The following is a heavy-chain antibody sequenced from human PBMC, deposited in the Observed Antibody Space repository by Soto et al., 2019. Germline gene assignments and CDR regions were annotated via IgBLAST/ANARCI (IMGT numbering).Heavy chain of an antibody. D-gene: IGHD2-2*01. V-gene: IGHV4-39*01. J-gene: IGHJ6*02. Sequence: PSETLSLTCTVSGGSISSSSYYWGWIRQPPGKGLEWIGSIYYSGSTYYNPSLKSRVTISVDTSKNQFSLKLSSVTAADTAVYYCASSCYDPYYYGMDVWGQGATVTVSS. CDR1: GGSISSSSYY. CDR3: ASSCYDPYYYGMDV. CDR2: IYYSGST.